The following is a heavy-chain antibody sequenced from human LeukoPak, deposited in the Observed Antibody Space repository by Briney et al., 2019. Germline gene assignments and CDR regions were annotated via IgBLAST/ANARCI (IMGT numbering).Heavy chain of an antibody. J-gene: IGHJ5*02. Sequence: SVKVSCKASGGTFNNYGISWVRQAPGQGLEWMGGIIPIFHTPNYAQRFQGVTITADESTRTAYMELSSLRSEDTAVYYCARDPPDPWGQGTLVTVSS. V-gene: IGHV1-69*13. CDR1: GGTFNNYG. CDR2: IIPIFHTP. CDR3: ARDPPDP.